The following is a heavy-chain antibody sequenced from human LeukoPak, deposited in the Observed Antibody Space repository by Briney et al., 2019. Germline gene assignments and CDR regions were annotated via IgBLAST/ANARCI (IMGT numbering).Heavy chain of an antibody. CDR3: ARGSPLRRGYSYGYNWFDP. V-gene: IGHV3-7*03. D-gene: IGHD5-18*01. CDR1: GFTFSNYW. J-gene: IGHJ5*02. Sequence: PGGSLRLSCAASGFTFSNYWMTWVRQAPGKGLEWVANIKKDGSEKNYVDSVKGRFTISRDNAKNSLYLQMNSLRAEDTAVYYCARGSPLRRGYSYGYNWFDPWGQGTLVTVSS. CDR2: IKKDGSEK.